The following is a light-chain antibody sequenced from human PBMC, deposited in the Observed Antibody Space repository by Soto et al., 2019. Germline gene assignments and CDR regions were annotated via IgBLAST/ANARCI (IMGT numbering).Light chain of an antibody. CDR1: SSDVGGYNY. V-gene: IGLV2-14*01. Sequence: QSVLTQPASVSGSPGQSITISCTGTSSDVGGYNYVSWYQQPPGKAPKLMIYDVSNRPSGVSNRFSGSKSGNAASLTISGRQAEDGADYYFTSYASSSTYVVGIGTKVTVL. CDR2: DVS. J-gene: IGLJ1*01. CDR3: TSYASSSTYV.